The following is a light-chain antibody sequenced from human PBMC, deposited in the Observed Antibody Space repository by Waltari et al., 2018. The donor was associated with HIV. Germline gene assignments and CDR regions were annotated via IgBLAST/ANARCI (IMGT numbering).Light chain of an antibody. CDR2: WAS. Sequence: DIVMTQSPDSLAVSLGERATINCKSSQNILYNSNNKNYLAWYQQKPGKPPKLLIYWASTRESGVPDRFSGSGSGTDFTLTISSLQAEDVAVYYCQQYYSTPFTFGPGTKAEIK. CDR1: QNILYNSNNKNY. V-gene: IGKV4-1*01. CDR3: QQYYSTPFT. J-gene: IGKJ3*01.